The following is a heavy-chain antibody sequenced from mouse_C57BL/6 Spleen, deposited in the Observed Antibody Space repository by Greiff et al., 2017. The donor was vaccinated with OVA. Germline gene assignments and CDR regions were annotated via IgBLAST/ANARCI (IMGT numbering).Heavy chain of an antibody. CDR2: IWSGGST. D-gene: IGHD1-1*01. V-gene: IGHV2-2*01. CDR1: GFSLTSYG. J-gene: IGHJ4*01. CDR3: ARMTITTVVADAMDY. Sequence: VQLVESGPGLVQPSQSLSITCTVSGFSLTSYGVHWVRQSPGQGLEWLGVIWSGGSTDYNAAFISRLSISKDNSKSQVFFKMNSLQADDTAIYYCARMTITTVVADAMDYWGQGTSVTVSS.